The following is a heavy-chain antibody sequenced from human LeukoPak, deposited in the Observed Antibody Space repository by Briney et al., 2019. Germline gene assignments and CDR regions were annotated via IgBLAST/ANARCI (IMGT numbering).Heavy chain of an antibody. D-gene: IGHD3-22*01. CDR1: GFTFSSYD. Sequence: PGGSLRLSCAASGFTFSSYDIHWVRQAPGKGLEWVAFIRYDGSNKYYADSVRGRFTISRDNSKNTLYLHMNSLRAEDTAVYYCAKDRTGVDSSGPMGGWRGYFDYWGQGTLVTVSS. J-gene: IGHJ4*02. CDR2: IRYDGSNK. V-gene: IGHV3-30*02. CDR3: AKDRTGVDSSGPMGGWRGYFDY.